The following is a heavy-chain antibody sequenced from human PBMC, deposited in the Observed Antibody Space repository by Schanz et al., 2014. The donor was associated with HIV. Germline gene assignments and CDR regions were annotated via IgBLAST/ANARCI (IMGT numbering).Heavy chain of an antibody. Sequence: EVQLLDSGGGLVQPGGSLRLSCAASGFTFSSYAMTWVRQAPGKGLEWVAHIKSDGSAQDYVDSVKGRFTISRDNSKNTLYLQLKSLRAEDRAVYYCAKDRNYYDDRYIGKGNYYYYYGMDVWGQGTTVTVSS. J-gene: IGHJ6*02. CDR3: AKDRNYYDDRYIGKGNYYYYYGMDV. V-gene: IGHV3-7*01. D-gene: IGHD3-22*01. CDR2: IKSDGSAQ. CDR1: GFTFSSYA.